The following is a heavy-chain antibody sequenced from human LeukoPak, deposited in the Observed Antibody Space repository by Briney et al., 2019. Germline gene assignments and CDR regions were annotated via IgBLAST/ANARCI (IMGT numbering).Heavy chain of an antibody. CDR1: GYSSTSSW. D-gene: IGHD6-19*01. Sequence: GESLKISCKGSGYSSTSSWIGWVRQMPGKGLDWMGIIYLGDSETRYSPSSQGQVTISADKSINTAYLQWSSLKASDTAIYYCARHPSYMSGWPLDYWGQGTLVIVSS. V-gene: IGHV5-51*01. J-gene: IGHJ4*02. CDR2: IYLGDSET. CDR3: ARHPSYMSGWPLDY.